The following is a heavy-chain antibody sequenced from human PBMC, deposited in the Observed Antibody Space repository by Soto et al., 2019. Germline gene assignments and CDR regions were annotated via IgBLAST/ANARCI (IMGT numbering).Heavy chain of an antibody. D-gene: IGHD3-10*01. CDR3: ASPKRSFLGMEV. Sequence: PSETLSLTCSVSGGSISSYYCNWIRQPPGKGLEWIGYIYYSGSTKYSPSLKSRVTISVDTSKNQFSLKLNSVTAADTAVYYCASPKRSFLGMEVWGQGTTVTVSS. CDR1: GGSISSYY. V-gene: IGHV4-59*12. CDR2: IYYSGST. J-gene: IGHJ6*02.